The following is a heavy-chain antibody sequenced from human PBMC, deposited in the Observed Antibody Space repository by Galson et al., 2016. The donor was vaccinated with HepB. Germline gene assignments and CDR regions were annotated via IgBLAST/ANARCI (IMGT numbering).Heavy chain of an antibody. V-gene: IGHV1-2*04. D-gene: IGHD3-10*01. J-gene: IGHJ6*02. Sequence: SVKVSCKASGYTFIGYYIHWVRQAPGQGLEWMGWISPNSGGTSYAQKFQGWVTVTRDTSISTAYMEVSRLSSDDTAVYYCARESLTMVRGAPLYGMDVWGRGTTITVPS. CDR1: GYTFIGYY. CDR3: ARESLTMVRGAPLYGMDV. CDR2: ISPNSGGT.